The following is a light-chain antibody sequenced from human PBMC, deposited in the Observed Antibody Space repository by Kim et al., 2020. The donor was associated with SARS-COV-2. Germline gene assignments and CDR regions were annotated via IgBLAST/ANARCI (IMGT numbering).Light chain of an antibody. J-gene: IGKJ4*01. V-gene: IGKV3-11*01. CDR2: DAS. Sequence: EIVLTQSPATLSLSPGERATLSCRASQGISGYLAWYQQKPGQAPRLVIHDASNRATGIPARFSGSGSGTDFTLTISSLEPEDFAVYYCQQRSNWPLTFGGGTKLEI. CDR3: QQRSNWPLT. CDR1: QGISGY.